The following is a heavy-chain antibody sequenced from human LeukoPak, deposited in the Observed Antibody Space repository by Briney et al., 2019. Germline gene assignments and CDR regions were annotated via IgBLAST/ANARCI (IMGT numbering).Heavy chain of an antibody. D-gene: IGHD2-8*01. CDR3: ANGNRCTSPNCLGYYYFYMDV. Sequence: GRSLRLSCAASGFTFSNYGMHWVRQAPGRGLEWVSGFSGSGGTTYYADSVKGRFTISRDNSKNTLYLQMNSLRAEDTAVYYCANGNRCTSPNCLGYYYFYMDVWGKGTTVTVSS. CDR2: FSGSGGTT. V-gene: IGHV3-23*01. J-gene: IGHJ6*03. CDR1: GFTFSNYG.